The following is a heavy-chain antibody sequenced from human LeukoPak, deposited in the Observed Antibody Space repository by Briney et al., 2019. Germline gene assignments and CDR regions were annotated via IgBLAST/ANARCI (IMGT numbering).Heavy chain of an antibody. CDR1: GGSISSGGYY. Sequence: SETPSLTCTVSGGSISSGGYYWSWIRQHPGKGLEWIGYIYYSGSTYYNPSLKSRVTISVDTSKNQFSLKLSSVIAADTAVYYCARESPSRVNWFDPWGQGTLATVSS. J-gene: IGHJ5*02. CDR2: IYYSGST. V-gene: IGHV4-31*03. CDR3: ARESPSRVNWFDP.